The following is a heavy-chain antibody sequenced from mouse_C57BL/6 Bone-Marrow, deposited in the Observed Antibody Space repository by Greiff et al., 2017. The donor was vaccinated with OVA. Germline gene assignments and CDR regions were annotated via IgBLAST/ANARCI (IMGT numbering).Heavy chain of an antibody. CDR2: ISDGGSYT. V-gene: IGHV5-4*01. CDR1: GFTFSSYA. Sequence: VMLVESGGGLVKPGGSLKLSCAASGFTFSSYAMSWVRQTPEKRLEWVATISDGGSYTYYPDNVKGRFTISRDNAKNNLYLQMSHLKSEDTAMYYCARDGDGRGFAYWGQGTLVTVSA. CDR3: ARDGDGRGFAY. J-gene: IGHJ3*01. D-gene: IGHD1-1*02.